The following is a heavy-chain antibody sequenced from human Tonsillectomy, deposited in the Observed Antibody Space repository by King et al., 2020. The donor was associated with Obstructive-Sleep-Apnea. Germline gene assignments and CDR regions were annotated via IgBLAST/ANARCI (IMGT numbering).Heavy chain of an antibody. CDR2: ISWNGGSI. D-gene: IGHD2-15*01. CDR3: AKDVVVAASYAFDI. Sequence: VQLVESGGGLVQPGRSLRLSCAASGFTFDDYAMHWVRQAPGKGLEWVSGISWNGGSIGYADSVKGRFTISRDNAKNSLYLQMNSLRAEDTALYYCAKDVVVAASYAFDIWGQGTMVTVSS. J-gene: IGHJ3*02. CDR1: GFTFDDYA. V-gene: IGHV3-9*01.